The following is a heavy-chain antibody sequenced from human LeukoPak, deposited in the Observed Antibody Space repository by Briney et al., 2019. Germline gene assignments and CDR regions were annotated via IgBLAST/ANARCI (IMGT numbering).Heavy chain of an antibody. J-gene: IGHJ4*02. CDR2: ISSSSTTI. V-gene: IGHV3-48*01. D-gene: IGHD4-17*01. Sequence: PGGSLRLSCAASGFTFSSYSMNWVRQAPGKGLEWVSYISSSSTTIYYADSLKGRFNISRDNAKNSLYLQMNSLRAEDTAVYYRAKDPNGDYLGAFDSWGQGTLVTVSS. CDR3: AKDPNGDYLGAFDS. CDR1: GFTFSSYS.